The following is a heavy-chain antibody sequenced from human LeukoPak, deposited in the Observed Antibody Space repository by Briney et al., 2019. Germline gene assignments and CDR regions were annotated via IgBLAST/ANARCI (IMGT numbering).Heavy chain of an antibody. D-gene: IGHD2-15*01. V-gene: IGHV3-30*18. CDR2: ISYDGSNK. CDR3: AKDGGGYYFDY. CDR1: GFTFSSYG. J-gene: IGHJ4*02. Sequence: TGGSLRLSCAASGFTFSSYGMHWVRQAPGKGLEWVAVISYDGSNKYYADSVKGRFTISRDNSKNTLYLQMNSLRAEDTAVYYCAKDGGGYYFDYWGQGTLVTVSS.